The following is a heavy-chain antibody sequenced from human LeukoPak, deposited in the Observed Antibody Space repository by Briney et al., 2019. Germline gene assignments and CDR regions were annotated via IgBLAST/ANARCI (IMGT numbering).Heavy chain of an antibody. V-gene: IGHV5-10-1*01. J-gene: IGHJ4*02. CDR2: VDPSDSSS. Sequence: MISXKGSGYSFTNXWISWVRXLXGXGLXWMGRVDPSDSSSDYSPSFQGHVTISADKSINTAYLQCSTLKASDTAIYYCARHMXXXGSFDYWGQGTXXXXSS. CDR3: ARHMXXXGSFDY. D-gene: IGHD2-21*01. CDR1: GYSFTNXW.